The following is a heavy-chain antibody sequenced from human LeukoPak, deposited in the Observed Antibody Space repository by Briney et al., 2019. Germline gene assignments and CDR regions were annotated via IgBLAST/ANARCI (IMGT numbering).Heavy chain of an antibody. CDR3: AKDRDGVPPWDFDY. CDR1: GFTFDDYA. V-gene: IGHV3-9*01. CDR2: ISWNSGSI. D-gene: IGHD5-24*01. Sequence: PGGSLRLSCAASGFTFDDYAMHWVRQAPGKGLEWVSGISWNSGSIGYADSVKGRFTISRDNAKNSLYLQMNSLRAEDTALYYCAKDRDGVPPWDFDYWGQGTLVTVSS. J-gene: IGHJ4*02.